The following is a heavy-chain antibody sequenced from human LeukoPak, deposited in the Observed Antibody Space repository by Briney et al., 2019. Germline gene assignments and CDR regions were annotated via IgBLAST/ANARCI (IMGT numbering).Heavy chain of an antibody. D-gene: IGHD3-10*01. J-gene: IGHJ4*02. CDR3: AKGCDSGSYYGFDY. CDR1: GFTFSDYN. V-gene: IGHV3-11*01. CDR2: ISRSGSTK. Sequence: TGGSLRLSCAASGFTFSDYNMRWIRQAPGKGLEWVSSISRSGSTKYYADSVKGRFTISRDNAKNSLFLQMNSLRAEDTAVYYCAKGCDSGSYYGFDYWGQGTLVTVSS.